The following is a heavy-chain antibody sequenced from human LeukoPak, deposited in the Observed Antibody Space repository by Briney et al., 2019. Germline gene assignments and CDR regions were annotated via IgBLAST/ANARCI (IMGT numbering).Heavy chain of an antibody. J-gene: IGHJ6*03. D-gene: IGHD2-2*02. CDR2: IRSKANSYAT. CDR3: TTPGAQYCSSTSCYTRYYYYYMDV. CDR1: GFTFSGSA. Sequence: SGGSLRLSCAASGFTFSGSAMHWDRQASGKGLEWVGRIRSKANSYATAYAASVKGRFTISRDDSKNTAYLQMDSLKTEDTAVYYCTTPGAQYCSSTSCYTRYYYYYMDVWGKGTTVTVSS. V-gene: IGHV3-73*01.